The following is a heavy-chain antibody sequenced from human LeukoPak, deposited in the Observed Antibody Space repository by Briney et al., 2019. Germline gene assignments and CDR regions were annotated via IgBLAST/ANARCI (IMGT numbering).Heavy chain of an antibody. D-gene: IGHD3-22*01. CDR1: GFTFSSYY. Sequence: GGSLRLSCAGSGFTFSSYYMNWVRQAPGKGLEWVSSISSSSSYIYYADSVKGRFTISRDNAKNSLYLQMNSLRAEDTAVYYCARLGPGDSSGYPNHAFDIWGQGTMVTVSS. CDR2: ISSSSSYI. V-gene: IGHV3-21*01. J-gene: IGHJ3*02. CDR3: ARLGPGDSSGYPNHAFDI.